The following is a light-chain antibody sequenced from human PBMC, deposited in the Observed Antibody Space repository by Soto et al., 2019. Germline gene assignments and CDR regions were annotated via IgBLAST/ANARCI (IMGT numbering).Light chain of an antibody. V-gene: IGLV2-14*01. CDR3: SSYTSSSTYVV. CDR1: SSDVGGYNY. J-gene: IGLJ2*01. Sequence: QSALTQPASVSGSPGQSITISCTGTSSDVGGYNYVSWYQQHPGKAPKLMIYAVSNRPSGVSNRFSGSKSGNTASLTISGLKAEDEADYYGSSYTSSSTYVVFGGGTKLTVL. CDR2: AVS.